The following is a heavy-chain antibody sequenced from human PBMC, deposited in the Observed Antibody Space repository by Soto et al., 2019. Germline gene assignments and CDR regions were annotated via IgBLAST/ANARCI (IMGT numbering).Heavy chain of an antibody. CDR2: ISWNSGSI. D-gene: IGHD2-2*01. V-gene: IGHV3-9*03. J-gene: IGHJ6*02. CDR3: AKDLGYCSSTSCYPVYGMDV. CDR1: GFTFDDYA. Sequence: GGSLRLSCAASGFTFDDYAMHWVRQAPGKGLEWVSGISWNSGSIGYADSVKGRFTISRDNAKNSLYLQMNSLRAEDMALYYCAKDLGYCSSTSCYPVYGMDVWGQGTTVTVSS.